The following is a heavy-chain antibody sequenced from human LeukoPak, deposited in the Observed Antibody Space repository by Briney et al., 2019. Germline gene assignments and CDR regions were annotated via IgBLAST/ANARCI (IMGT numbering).Heavy chain of an antibody. CDR3: AKDLPFYYDSSGYHNY. J-gene: IGHJ4*02. CDR1: GFTFSSYA. V-gene: IGHV3-23*01. CDR2: ISGSGGST. Sequence: GGSLRLSCAASGFTFSSYAMTWVRQTPGKGLEWVSGISGSGGSTYYAGSVKGRFTISRDNSKNTLYLQMNSLRAEDTAVYYCAKDLPFYYDSSGYHNYWGQGTLVAVSS. D-gene: IGHD3-22*01.